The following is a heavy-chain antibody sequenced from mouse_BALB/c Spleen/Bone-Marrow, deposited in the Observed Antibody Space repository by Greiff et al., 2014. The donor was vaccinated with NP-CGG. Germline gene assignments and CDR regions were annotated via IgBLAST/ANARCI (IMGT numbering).Heavy chain of an antibody. CDR3: ALYYDYDVGY. CDR1: GVNIKDTY. Sequence: VQLQQSGAELVKPGASVKLSCTASGVNIKDTYMHWVKQRPEPGLEWIGRIDPANGNTKYDPKFQGKATITADTSSNTAYLQLSSLTSEDTAVYYCALYYDYDVGYWGQGTTLTVSS. CDR2: IDPANGNT. V-gene: IGHV14-3*02. J-gene: IGHJ2*01. D-gene: IGHD2-4*01.